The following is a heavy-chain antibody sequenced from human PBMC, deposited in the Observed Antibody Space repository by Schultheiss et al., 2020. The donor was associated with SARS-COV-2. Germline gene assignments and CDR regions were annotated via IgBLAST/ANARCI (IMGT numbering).Heavy chain of an antibody. J-gene: IGHJ5*02. CDR3: ARQGYRNWFDP. Sequence: GGSLRLSCKGSGYSFISHWIGWVRQMPGKGLEWMGNINPGDSDTRYSPSFQGQVTISADKSIYTAYLQWSSLKASDTAMYYCARQGYRNWFDPWGQGTLVTVSS. CDR2: INPGDSDT. V-gene: IGHV5-51*01. D-gene: IGHD6-13*01. CDR1: GYSFISHW.